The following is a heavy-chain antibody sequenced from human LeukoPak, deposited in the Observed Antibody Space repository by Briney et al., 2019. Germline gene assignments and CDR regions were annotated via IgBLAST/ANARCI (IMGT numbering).Heavy chain of an antibody. J-gene: IGHJ4*02. Sequence: QTGGSLRLSCAASGFTFSSYWMHWVRQAPGKGLVWVSRVSSDGSSTTYADSVKGRFTGSRDNTKNTLYLQMNGLRAEDTAVYYCVRDAWMASTPLDCWGQGTLVTVSS. CDR2: VSSDGSST. V-gene: IGHV3-74*01. CDR3: VRDAWMASTPLDC. CDR1: GFTFSSYW. D-gene: IGHD5-24*01.